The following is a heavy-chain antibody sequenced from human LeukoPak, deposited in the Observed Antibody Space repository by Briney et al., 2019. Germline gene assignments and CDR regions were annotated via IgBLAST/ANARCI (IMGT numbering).Heavy chain of an antibody. D-gene: IGHD4-17*01. Sequence: PAGSLTLACPASGVAVSSNYVSWLRQSPGKGLEWVSVIYSSGSTYYADSVKGRFTISRDNSKNTLYLQMNSLRAEDTAVYYCVRGDYGDYTLFDYWGQGTRVTV. CDR2: IYSSGST. J-gene: IGHJ4*02. CDR1: GVAVSSNY. CDR3: VRGDYGDYTLFDY. V-gene: IGHV3-53*01.